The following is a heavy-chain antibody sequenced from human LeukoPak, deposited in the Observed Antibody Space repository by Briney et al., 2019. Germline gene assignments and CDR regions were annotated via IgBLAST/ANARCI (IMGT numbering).Heavy chain of an antibody. J-gene: IGHJ3*02. Sequence: PGRSLRLSCAASGFTFSSYAMHWVRQAPGKGLEWVAVISYDGSNKYYADSVKGRFTISRDNSKNTLYLQMNSLRAEDTAVYYCARGYDAFDIWGQGTMVTVSS. CDR1: GFTFSSYA. CDR3: ARGYDAFDI. V-gene: IGHV3-30-3*01. CDR2: ISYDGSNK.